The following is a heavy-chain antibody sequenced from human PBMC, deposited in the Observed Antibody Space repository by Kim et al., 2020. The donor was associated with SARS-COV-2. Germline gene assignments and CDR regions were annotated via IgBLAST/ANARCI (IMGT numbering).Heavy chain of an antibody. CDR2: TRYSGST. D-gene: IGHD1-1*01. Sequence: SETLSLTCTVSGGSVSSGSNYWSWIRQPPGKGLEWIGHTRYSGSTNYNPSLKSRVTISVDTSKNQFSLKLNSMTAADTAVYYCASNLSIPDAFDIWGQGTMVTVSS. J-gene: IGHJ3*02. CDR3: ASNLSIPDAFDI. V-gene: IGHV4-61*01. CDR1: GGSVSSGSNY.